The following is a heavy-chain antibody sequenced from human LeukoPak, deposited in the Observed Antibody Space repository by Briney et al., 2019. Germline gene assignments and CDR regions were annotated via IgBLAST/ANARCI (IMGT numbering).Heavy chain of an antibody. CDR3: ARHRGYRYAPLDY. V-gene: IGHV4-39*07. Sequence: PSETLSLTCTVSGGSISSSSYYWGWIRQPPGKGLEWIGEINHSGSTNYNPSLKSRVTISVDTSKNQFSLKLSSVTAADTAVYYCARHRGYRYAPLDYWGQGTLVTVSS. CDR1: GGSISSSSYY. CDR2: INHSGST. D-gene: IGHD3-16*02. J-gene: IGHJ4*02.